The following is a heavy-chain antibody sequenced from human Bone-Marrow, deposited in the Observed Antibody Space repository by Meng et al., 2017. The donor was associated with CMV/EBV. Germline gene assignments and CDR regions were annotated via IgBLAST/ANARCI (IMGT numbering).Heavy chain of an antibody. J-gene: IGHJ4*02. V-gene: IGHV3-21*01. D-gene: IGHD3-22*01. Sequence: GESLKISCAASGFTFSSYSMNWVRQAPGKGLEWVSSISSSSSYIYYADSVKGRFTISRDNAKNSLYLQMNSLRAEDTAVYYCAREGAPYYYDSSGHIDYWGQRTLVTVSS. CDR2: ISSSSSYI. CDR3: AREGAPYYYDSSGHIDY. CDR1: GFTFSSYS.